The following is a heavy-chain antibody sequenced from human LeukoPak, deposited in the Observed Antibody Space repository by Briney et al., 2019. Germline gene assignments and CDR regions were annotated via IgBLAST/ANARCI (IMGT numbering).Heavy chain of an antibody. D-gene: IGHD6-6*01. Sequence: GGSLRLSCAASGFTFSNYWMHWVRQAPGKGLVWVSHINIDGSTTTYADSVKGRFTISRDTAKNTLYLQMNSLRVEDTAVYYCARSGGSSSLGYWGQGTLVTVSS. CDR3: ARSGGSSSLGY. CDR2: INIDGSTT. CDR1: GFTFSNYW. J-gene: IGHJ4*02. V-gene: IGHV3-74*01.